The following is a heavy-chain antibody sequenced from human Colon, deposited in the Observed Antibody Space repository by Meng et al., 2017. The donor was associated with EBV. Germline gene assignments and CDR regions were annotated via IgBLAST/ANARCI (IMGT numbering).Heavy chain of an antibody. CDR3: ARVSSGWDYFDY. V-gene: IGHV4-31*03. D-gene: IGHD6-19*01. CDR1: GGSVSSGGYY. Sequence: QGQLQEPGPGLVKPSPALSLSCTVAGGSVSSGGYYWTWIRQHPGKGLEWFGHIYYSGSTFYNPSLKRRVIISIDTSKNQFSLNLRSVTAADTAVYYCARVSSGWDYFDYWGQGTLVTVSS. CDR2: IYYSGST. J-gene: IGHJ4*02.